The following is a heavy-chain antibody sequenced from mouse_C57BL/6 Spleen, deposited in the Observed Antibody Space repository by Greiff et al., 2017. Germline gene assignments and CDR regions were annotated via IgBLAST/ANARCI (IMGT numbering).Heavy chain of an antibody. D-gene: IGHD1-1*01. V-gene: IGHV1-55*01. Sequence: QVQLKESGAELVKPGASVKMSCKASGYTFTSYWLTWVKQRPGQGLEWIGDIYPGSGSTNYNEKFKSKATLTVDTSSSTAYMQLIRLTSEDSAVYDCATYYGSSYRYFDVWGTGTTVTVSS. J-gene: IGHJ1*03. CDR3: ATYYGSSYRYFDV. CDR2: IYPGSGST. CDR1: GYTFTSYW.